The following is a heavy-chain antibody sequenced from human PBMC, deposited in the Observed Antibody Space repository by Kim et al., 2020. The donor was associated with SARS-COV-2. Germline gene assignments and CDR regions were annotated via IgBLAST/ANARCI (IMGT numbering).Heavy chain of an antibody. CDR1: GYTFTSYA. J-gene: IGHJ4*02. CDR3: ARVLDTRPITMVRGVMVGY. D-gene: IGHD3-10*01. CDR2: INTNTGNP. Sequence: ASVKVSCKASGYTFTSYAMNWVRQAPGQGLEWMGWINTNTGNPTYAQGFTGRFVFSLDTSVSTAYLQISSLKAEDTAVYYCARVLDTRPITMVRGVMVGYWGQGTLVTVSS. V-gene: IGHV7-4-1*02.